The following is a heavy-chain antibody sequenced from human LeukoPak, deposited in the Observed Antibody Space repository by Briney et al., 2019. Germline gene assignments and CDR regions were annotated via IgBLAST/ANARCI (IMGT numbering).Heavy chain of an antibody. CDR3: ARGRTLRGGDDY. D-gene: IGHD4-17*01. CDR2: LYYSGST. V-gene: IGHV4-59*01. Sequence: TSETLSLTCTVSGGSTSNYYWNWVRQPPGKGLEWIGYLYYSGSTSYNPSLKSRVTISIDTSKKQVSLNLTSVTAADTAVYYCARGRTLRGGDDYRGQGTLVTVSS. J-gene: IGHJ4*02. CDR1: GGSTSNYY.